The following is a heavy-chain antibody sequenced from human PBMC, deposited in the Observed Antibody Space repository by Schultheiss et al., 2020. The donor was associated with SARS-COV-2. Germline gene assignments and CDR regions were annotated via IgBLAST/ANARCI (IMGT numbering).Heavy chain of an antibody. V-gene: IGHV4-59*08. CDR1: GGSISSYY. J-gene: IGHJ1*01. CDR2: IYHSGST. D-gene: IGHD4-23*01. CDR3: ARVLDYAGTTLFLQY. Sequence: SETLSLTCTVSGGSISSYYWSWIRQPPGKGLEWIGEIYHSGSTYYNPSLKSRVTISVDTSKNQFSLKLSSVTAADTAVYYCARVLDYAGTTLFLQYWGQGTLVTVSS.